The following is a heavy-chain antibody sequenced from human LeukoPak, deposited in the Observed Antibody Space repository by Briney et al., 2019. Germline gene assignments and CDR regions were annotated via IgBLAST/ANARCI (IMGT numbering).Heavy chain of an antibody. J-gene: IGHJ4*02. CDR3: ARESYYFDY. V-gene: IGHV3-11*04. Sequence: PGGSLRLSCAASGFIFSDHYINWMRQAPGKGLEWISYISGRGDSIYYADSVKGRFTISRDNAKQSLYLQMNSLRVEDTAVYYCARESYYFDYWGQGTLVTVSS. CDR1: GFIFSDHY. CDR2: ISGRGDSI.